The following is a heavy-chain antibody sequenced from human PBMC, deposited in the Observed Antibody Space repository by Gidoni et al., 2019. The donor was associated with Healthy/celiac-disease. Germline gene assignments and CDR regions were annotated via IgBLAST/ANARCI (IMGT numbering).Heavy chain of an antibody. Sequence: EVQLLESGGGLVQPVGSLRLSCAASGFPFSSYAMSWVGQAPGKGLEWVSAISGSGGSTYYADSVKGRFTISRDNSKNTMYLQMNSLRAEDTAVYCCAKEGVVGKEKYYFDYWGQGTLVTVSS. CDR2: ISGSGGST. CDR3: AKEGVVGKEKYYFDY. D-gene: IGHD2-15*01. J-gene: IGHJ4*02. V-gene: IGHV3-23*01. CDR1: GFPFSSYA.